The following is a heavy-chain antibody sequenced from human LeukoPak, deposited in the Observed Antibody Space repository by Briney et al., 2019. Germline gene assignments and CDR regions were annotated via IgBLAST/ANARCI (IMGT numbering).Heavy chain of an antibody. D-gene: IGHD5-24*01. J-gene: IGHJ4*02. CDR2: IRYEGSNK. V-gene: IGHV3-30*02. CDR1: GFTFSKLG. CDR3: AKDGGGWLQLSFDY. Sequence: PGGAPGLSLSGPGFTFSKLGLHWVPQAPGKGLGGVAFIRYEGSNKYYAHSVKGRFTVSRDNSKNPLFLQMNSVRAEDTAVYYCAKDGGGWLQLSFDYWGQETLVTASS.